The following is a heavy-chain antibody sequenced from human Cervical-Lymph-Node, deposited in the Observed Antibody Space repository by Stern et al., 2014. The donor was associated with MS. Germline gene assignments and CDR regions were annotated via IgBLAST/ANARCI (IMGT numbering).Heavy chain of an antibody. CDR1: GYSFTSYW. J-gene: IGHJ4*02. CDR3: ARHCGFRPGCIDY. V-gene: IGHV5-51*01. D-gene: IGHD2-21*01. Sequence: EVQLLESGEEVKQPGESLKISCKGSGYSFTSYWIGWVRQMPGKSLEWRGINYPGDSDTRYSPSFQGQVTISADKSISTAYLQWSSLKASDTAMYYCARHCGFRPGCIDYWGQGTLVTVSS. CDR2: NYPGDSDT.